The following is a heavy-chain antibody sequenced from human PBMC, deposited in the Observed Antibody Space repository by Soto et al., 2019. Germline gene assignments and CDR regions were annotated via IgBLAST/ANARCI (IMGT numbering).Heavy chain of an antibody. CDR3: ARGREFDY. CDR1: GGSISSTNYY. J-gene: IGHJ4*02. V-gene: IGHV4-39*01. CDR2: MYYSGNT. Sequence: PSETLSLTCTVSGGSISSTNYYWGWIRQPPGKGPEWIGSMYYSGNTYNNPSLQSRVTMSIDTSKNQFSLKLSSVTAADTAVYYCARGREFDYWGQGTLVTVSS.